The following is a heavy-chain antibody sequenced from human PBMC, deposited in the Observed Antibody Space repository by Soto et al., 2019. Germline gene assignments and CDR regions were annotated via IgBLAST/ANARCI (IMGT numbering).Heavy chain of an antibody. CDR1: GFTFSSYA. D-gene: IGHD3-22*01. Sequence: GGSLSRSCAASGFTFSSYAMSWVRQAPGKGLEWVSAISGSGGSTYYADSVKGRFTISRDNSKNTLYLQMNSLRAEDTAVYYCAKQVPYYYDSSGYSYFDYWGQGTLVTFSS. CDR2: ISGSGGST. V-gene: IGHV3-23*01. CDR3: AKQVPYYYDSSGYSYFDY. J-gene: IGHJ4*02.